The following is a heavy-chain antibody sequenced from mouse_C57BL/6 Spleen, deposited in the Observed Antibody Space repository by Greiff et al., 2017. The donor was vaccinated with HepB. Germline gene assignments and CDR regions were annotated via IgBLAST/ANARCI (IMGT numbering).Heavy chain of an antibody. D-gene: IGHD1-1*01. J-gene: IGHJ3*01. CDR1: GFSLTSYG. V-gene: IGHV2-5*01. Sequence: QVHVKQSGPGLVQPSQSLSITCTVSGFSLTSYGVHWVRQSPGKGLEWLGVIWRGGSTDYNAAFMSRLSITKDNSKSQVFFKMNSLQADDTAIYYCATEGVYYYGSRAWFAYWGQGTLVTVSA. CDR2: IWRGGST. CDR3: ATEGVYYYGSRAWFAY.